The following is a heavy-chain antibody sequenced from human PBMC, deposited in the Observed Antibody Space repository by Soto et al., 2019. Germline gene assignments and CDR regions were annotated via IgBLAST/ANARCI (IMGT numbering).Heavy chain of an antibody. CDR1: GYTFTSYG. CDR2: ISAYNGNT. V-gene: IGHV1-18*01. CDR3: ARDYYDSSGYSNWFDP. J-gene: IGHJ5*02. D-gene: IGHD3-22*01. Sequence: VKVSCKASGYTFTSYGIRWVRQAPGQGLEWMGWISAYNGNTNYAQKLQGRVTMTTDTSTSTAYMELRSLRSDDTAVYYCARDYYDSSGYSNWFDPWGQGTRVTVSS.